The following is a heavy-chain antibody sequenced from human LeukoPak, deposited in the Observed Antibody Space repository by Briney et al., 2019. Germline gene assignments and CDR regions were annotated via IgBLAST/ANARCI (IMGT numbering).Heavy chain of an antibody. CDR3: ARDGQLGPFDY. CDR1: GFTFSSYA. J-gene: IGHJ4*02. V-gene: IGHV3-30-3*01. CDR2: ISYDGSNK. D-gene: IGHD6-13*01. Sequence: GGSLRLSCAASGFTFSSYAMHWVRQAPGKGLEWVAVISYDGSNKYYADSVKGRFTISRDDSKNTLYLQMNSLRAEDTAVYYCARDGQLGPFDYWGQGTLVTVSS.